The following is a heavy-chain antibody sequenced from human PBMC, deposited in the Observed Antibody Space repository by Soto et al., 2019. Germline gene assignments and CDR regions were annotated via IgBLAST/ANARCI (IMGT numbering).Heavy chain of an antibody. Sequence: PSETLSLTCTVSGGSIRNVYWSWIRQSPVKRLEWICFIFHSGNAKYNPSLKSRVTISVDTSKNQFSLSLDSVTAADTPVYFCARAHAPTLPFDYWGQGTLVTVSS. CDR3: ARAHAPTLPFDY. J-gene: IGHJ4*01. V-gene: IGHV4-59*01. CDR2: IFHSGNA. CDR1: GGSIRNVY. D-gene: IGHD2-15*01.